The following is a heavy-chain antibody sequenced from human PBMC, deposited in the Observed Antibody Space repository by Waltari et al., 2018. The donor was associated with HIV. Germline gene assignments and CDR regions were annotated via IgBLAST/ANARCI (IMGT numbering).Heavy chain of an antibody. D-gene: IGHD1-1*01. CDR1: GGTISSRNW. Sequence: QVQLQESGPGLVKPSGTLSLTCAVSGGTISSRNWWSWIRQSPGKGLEWLGEIYHTGSVNYNVSLKSRVTMSVDKSKNHFSLNLKSVTAADTAVYYCARFPLATGTFWFDPWGPGVLVTVSS. CDR2: IYHTGSV. J-gene: IGHJ5*02. V-gene: IGHV4-4*02. CDR3: ARFPLATGTFWFDP.